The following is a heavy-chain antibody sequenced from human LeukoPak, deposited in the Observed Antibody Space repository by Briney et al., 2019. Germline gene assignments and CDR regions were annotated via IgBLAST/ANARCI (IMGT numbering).Heavy chain of an antibody. J-gene: IGHJ4*02. CDR1: GFTFDDYA. Sequence: GGSLRLSCAASGFTFDDYAMHWVRQAPGKGLEWVSGISWNSGSIGYADSVKGRFTISRDNAKNSLYLQMNSLRAEDTALYYCAKDYGSGSYATVKYFDYWGQGTLVTVSS. CDR3: AKDYGSGSYATVKYFDY. CDR2: ISWNSGSI. V-gene: IGHV3-9*01. D-gene: IGHD3-10*01.